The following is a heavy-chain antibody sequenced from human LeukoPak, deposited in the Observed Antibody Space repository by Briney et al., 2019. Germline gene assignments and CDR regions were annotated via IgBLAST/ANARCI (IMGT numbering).Heavy chain of an antibody. D-gene: IGHD1-26*01. CDR2: ISGDGNIQ. CDR1: GFSISAYE. J-gene: IGHJ4*02. V-gene: IGHV3-30-3*01. CDR3: AKDLLPGAPDYFDY. Sequence: GGSLRLSCAASGFSISAYEMHWVRQAPGKGLEWVAVISGDGNIQLYSDSVKGRLTISRDTSKTTLYLQMNSLRAEDTAVYYCAKDLLPGAPDYFDYWGQGTLVTVSS.